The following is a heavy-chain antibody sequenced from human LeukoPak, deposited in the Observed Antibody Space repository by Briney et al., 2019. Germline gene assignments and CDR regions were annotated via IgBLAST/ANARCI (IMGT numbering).Heavy chain of an antibody. J-gene: IGHJ4*02. V-gene: IGHV1-69*13. Sequence: SVKVSCKASGGTFSSYAISWVRQAPGQGLEWMGGIIPIFGTANYAQKFQGRVTITADESTSTAYMELSSLRSEDTAVYYCARSLSWAGYSSGWYKGFDYWGQGTLVTVSS. CDR2: IIPIFGTA. D-gene: IGHD6-19*01. CDR1: GGTFSSYA. CDR3: ARSLSWAGYSSGWYKGFDY.